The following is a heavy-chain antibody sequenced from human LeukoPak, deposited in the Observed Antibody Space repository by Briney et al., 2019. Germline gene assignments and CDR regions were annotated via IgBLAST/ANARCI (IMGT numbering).Heavy chain of an antibody. CDR1: GFTFSSYG. D-gene: IGHD3-22*01. Sequence: GGSLRLSCAASGFTFSSYGMSWVRQAPGKGLEWVSAISGSGGSTYYADSVKGRFTISRDNSKNTLYLQMDSLRADDTAVYYCAKDDYYDSSGYYYGWGEGTLVTVS. CDR2: ISGSGGST. J-gene: IGHJ4*02. CDR3: AKDDYYDSSGYYYG. V-gene: IGHV3-23*01.